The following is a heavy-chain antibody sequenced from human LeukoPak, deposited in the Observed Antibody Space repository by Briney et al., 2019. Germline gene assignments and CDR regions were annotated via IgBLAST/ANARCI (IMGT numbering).Heavy chain of an antibody. J-gene: IGHJ4*02. CDR2: INRSGST. CDR3: ARGLLRWRGSIGY. CDR1: GGSFSGNY. Sequence: SETLSLTCAVYGGSFSGNYWSWIRQPPGKGLEWIGEINRSGSTNYNPSLKSRVTISVDTSKNQFSLKLSSVTAADTAVYYCARGLLRWRGSIGYWGQGTLVTVSS. V-gene: IGHV4-34*01. D-gene: IGHD4-23*01.